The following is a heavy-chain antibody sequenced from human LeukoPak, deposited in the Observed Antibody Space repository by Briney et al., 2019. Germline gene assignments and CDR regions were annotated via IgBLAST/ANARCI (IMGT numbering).Heavy chain of an antibody. D-gene: IGHD6-13*01. CDR3: ARDGYSNRPRYFDL. Sequence: SETLSLTCTVSGGSISSSTCYWGWIRQPPGKGLEWIGTICYSGSTYYNPSLKSRVTMSVDTSKNQFSLKLSSVTAADTAVYYCARDGYSNRPRYFDLWGRGTLVTVSS. J-gene: IGHJ2*01. CDR2: ICYSGST. CDR1: GGSISSSTCY. V-gene: IGHV4-39*07.